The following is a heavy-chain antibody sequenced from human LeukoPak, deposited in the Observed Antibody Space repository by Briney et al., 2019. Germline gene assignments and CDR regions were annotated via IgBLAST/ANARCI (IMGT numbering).Heavy chain of an antibody. Sequence: SVTVSLTGSGGTFSSYGISWVRHAPGQGPEWMGGSIAIIGTANYAQRFQSRVTITTDESTSTAYMELSSLRPEDTAVYYCARSGPFWSGLTPSYNWFDPWGQGTLVTVSS. CDR1: GGTFSSYG. CDR2: SIAIIGTA. D-gene: IGHD3-3*01. CDR3: ARSGPFWSGLTPSYNWFDP. J-gene: IGHJ5*02. V-gene: IGHV1-69*05.